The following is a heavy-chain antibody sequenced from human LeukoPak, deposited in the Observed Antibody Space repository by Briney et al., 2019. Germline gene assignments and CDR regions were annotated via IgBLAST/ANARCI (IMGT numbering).Heavy chain of an antibody. D-gene: IGHD5-12*01. CDR2: ISGSGGST. V-gene: IGHV3-23*01. J-gene: IGHJ4*02. CDR1: GFTFSSYA. CDR3: AKDLGMKWLRLGSFDY. Sequence: GGSLRLSCAASGFTFSSYAMSWVRQAPGKGLEWVSAISGSGGSTYYADSVKGGFTISRDNSKNTLYLQMNSLRAEDTAVYYCAKDLGMKWLRLGSFDYWGQGTLVTVSS.